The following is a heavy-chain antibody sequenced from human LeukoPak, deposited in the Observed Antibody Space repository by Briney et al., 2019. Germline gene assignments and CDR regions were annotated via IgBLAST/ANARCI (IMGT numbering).Heavy chain of an antibody. CDR2: IYTSGST. J-gene: IGHJ5*02. Sequence: PSQTLSLTCTVSGGSISSGSYYWSWIRQPAGKVLEWIGRIYTSGSTNYNPSLKSRVTISVDTSKNQFSLKLSSVTAADTAVYYCARELYDFWSGYCHNWFDPWGQGTLVTVSS. CDR3: ARELYDFWSGYCHNWFDP. V-gene: IGHV4-61*02. CDR1: GGSISSGSYY. D-gene: IGHD3-3*01.